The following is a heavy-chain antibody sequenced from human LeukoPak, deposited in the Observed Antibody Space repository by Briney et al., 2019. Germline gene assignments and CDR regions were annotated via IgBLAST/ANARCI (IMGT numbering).Heavy chain of an antibody. V-gene: IGHV1-2*02. D-gene: IGHD6-19*01. Sequence: ASVKVSCKASAYTFTGYYMHWVRQAPGQGLEWMGWINPNSGGTNYAQNFQGRVTMTRDTSISTAYMELSRLRSDDTAVYYCAREMGQGIAVDGTAGPSYNWFDPWGQGTQVIVSS. CDR1: AYTFTGYY. CDR3: AREMGQGIAVDGTAGPSYNWFDP. CDR2: INPNSGGT. J-gene: IGHJ5*02.